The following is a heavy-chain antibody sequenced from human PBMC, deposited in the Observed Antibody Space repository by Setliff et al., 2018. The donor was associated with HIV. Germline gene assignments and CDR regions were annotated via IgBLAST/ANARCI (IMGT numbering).Heavy chain of an antibody. Sequence: ASVKVSCKASGDIFSRYGISWVRQAPGQGLEWMGGIIPIYGTANSAQKFQGRVTITADESTSTAYMELSTLRSEDTAVYFCARDGGYSGHQWFGDAFDIWVQGAMVTVSS. V-gene: IGHV1-69*13. CDR1: GDIFSRYG. CDR3: ARDGGYSGHQWFGDAFDI. CDR2: IIPIYGTA. J-gene: IGHJ3*02. D-gene: IGHD5-12*01.